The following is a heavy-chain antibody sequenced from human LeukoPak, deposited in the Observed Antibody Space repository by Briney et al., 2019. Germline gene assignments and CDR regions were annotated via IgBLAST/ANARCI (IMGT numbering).Heavy chain of an antibody. J-gene: IGHJ5*02. Sequence: PGGSLRISCAASGFTFSNYWMIWVRQAPGKGLEWVGNIKQDGSEKRYADSVRGRFSISRDNAQTSLYLQMNSLRAEDTAVYYCARASDPWLQLTWGQGTLVTVSS. CDR3: ARASDPWLQLT. V-gene: IGHV3-7*05. D-gene: IGHD5-24*01. CDR1: GFTFSNYW. CDR2: IKQDGSEK.